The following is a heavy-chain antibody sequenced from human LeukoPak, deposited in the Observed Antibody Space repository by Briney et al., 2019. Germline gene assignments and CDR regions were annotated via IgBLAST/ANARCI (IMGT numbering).Heavy chain of an antibody. CDR3: AKDDSSVYPYYFDY. J-gene: IGHJ4*02. CDR2: ISGSGSYT. Sequence: HPGGSLRLSCAASGFTFSSYGMTWVRQAPGKGLEWVSGISGSGSYTYYADSAKGRFTISRDNSKNTLYLQMNSLRAEDTAVYYCAKDDSSVYPYYFDYWGQGTLVTVSS. D-gene: IGHD3-22*01. CDR1: GFTFSSYG. V-gene: IGHV3-23*01.